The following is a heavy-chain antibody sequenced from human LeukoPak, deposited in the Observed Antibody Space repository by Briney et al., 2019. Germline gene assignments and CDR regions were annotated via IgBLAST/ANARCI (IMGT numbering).Heavy chain of an antibody. D-gene: IGHD3-10*01. V-gene: IGHV3-23*01. CDR2: ISGSGGST. CDR3: AKGPRAYYYGSGTYSKESYLDY. J-gene: IGHJ4*02. Sequence: GGSLRLSCAASGFTFSNYAMSWVRQAPGKGLEWVSAISGSGGSTYYADSVKGRFSISRDNSKNTLYLQMNSLRAEDTAVYYCAKGPRAYYYGSGTYSKESYLDYWGQGTLVTVSS. CDR1: GFTFSNYA.